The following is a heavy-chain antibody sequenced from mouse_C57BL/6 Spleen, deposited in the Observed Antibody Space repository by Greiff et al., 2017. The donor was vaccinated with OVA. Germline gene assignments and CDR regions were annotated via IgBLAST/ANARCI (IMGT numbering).Heavy chain of an antibody. D-gene: IGHD2-4*01. CDR2: ISYSGST. V-gene: IGHV3-8*01. Sequence: EVKLMESGPGLAKPSQTLSLTCSVTGYSITSDYWNWIRKFPGNKLEYMGYISYSGSTYYNPSLKSRISITRDTSKNQYYLQLNSVTTEDTATYYCARSIYYDYGRIAYWGQGTLVTVSA. CDR3: ARSIYYDYGRIAY. CDR1: GYSITSDY. J-gene: IGHJ3*01.